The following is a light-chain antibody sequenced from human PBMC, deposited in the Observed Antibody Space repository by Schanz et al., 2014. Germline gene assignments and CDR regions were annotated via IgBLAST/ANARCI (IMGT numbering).Light chain of an antibody. CDR3: GSYTTSINYV. Sequence: QSALTQPPSASGSPGQSVTFSCTGTSSDVGGYNYVSWYQQHPGKAPKLMIYEVSKRPSGVSNRFSGSKSGNTASLTISGLQAEDEADYYCGSYTTSINYVFGTGTKLTVL. V-gene: IGLV2-8*01. CDR1: SSDVGGYNY. J-gene: IGLJ1*01. CDR2: EVS.